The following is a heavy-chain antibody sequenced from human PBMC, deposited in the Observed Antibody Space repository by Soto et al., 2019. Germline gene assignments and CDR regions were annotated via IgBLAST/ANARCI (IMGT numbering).Heavy chain of an antibody. V-gene: IGHV1-3*01. CDR3: ARDGGTLVVGETYYFDY. CDR1: DTPSSYA. Sequence: ASVKVPARLLDTPSSYAMHWVRQAPGQRLEWMGWINAGNGNTEYSQKFQGRVTITRDTSASTAYMELSSLRSEDTAVYYCARDGGTLVVGETYYFDYWGQGTLVTVSS. CDR2: INAGNGNT. J-gene: IGHJ4*02. D-gene: IGHD1-26*01.